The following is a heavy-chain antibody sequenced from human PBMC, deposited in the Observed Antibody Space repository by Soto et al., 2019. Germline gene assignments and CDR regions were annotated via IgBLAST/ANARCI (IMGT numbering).Heavy chain of an antibody. V-gene: IGHV2-5*02. CDR3: AHRRGYNGAWDSGCLCY. Sequence: QITLKESGPALVKSTQTLTLTCTPSGFSLSSRPVGVGWIRQPPGKALEWLALIYWDDDKRYSPSLKSRLTLTKDTSNSHVVLTMANMDPVDTATYFWAHRRGYNGAWDSGCLCYCCHGPLVTVAS. CDR1: GFSLSSRPVG. J-gene: IGHJ4*01. CDR2: IYWDDDK. D-gene: IGHD2-8*01.